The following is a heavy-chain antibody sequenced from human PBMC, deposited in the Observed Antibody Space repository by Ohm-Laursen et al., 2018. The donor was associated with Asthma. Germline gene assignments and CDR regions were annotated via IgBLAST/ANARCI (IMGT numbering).Heavy chain of an antibody. D-gene: IGHD4-17*01. CDR1: GFTFSSYG. CDR3: ARDWGPTVTSGAFDI. CDR2: ISYDGSNK. V-gene: IGHV3-30*03. Sequence: RSLRLSCAASGFTFSSYGMHWVRQAPGQGLEWVAVISYDGSNKYYADSVKGRFTISRDNSKNTLYLQMNSLRAEDTAVYYCARDWGPTVTSGAFDIWGQGTMVTVSS. J-gene: IGHJ3*02.